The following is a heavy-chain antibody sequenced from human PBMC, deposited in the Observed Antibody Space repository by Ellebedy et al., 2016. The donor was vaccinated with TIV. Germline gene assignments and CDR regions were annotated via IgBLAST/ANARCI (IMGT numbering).Heavy chain of an antibody. J-gene: IGHJ4*02. Sequence: PGGSLRLSCAASGFTFNTYTMHWVRQAPGKGLEWVAVITYDGNNKYYADSVKGRFTISRDNSKNTLYLQMNSLGAEDTAVYYCARDRLRYSYGLAGDYWGQGTLVTVSS. V-gene: IGHV3-30-3*01. CDR2: ITYDGNNK. D-gene: IGHD1-26*01. CDR3: ARDRLRYSYGLAGDY. CDR1: GFTFNTYT.